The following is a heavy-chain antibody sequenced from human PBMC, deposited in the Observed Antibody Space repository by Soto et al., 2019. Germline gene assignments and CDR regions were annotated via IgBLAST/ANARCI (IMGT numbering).Heavy chain of an antibody. CDR2: IIPILGIA. D-gene: IGHD2-2*01. V-gene: IGHV1-69*02. Sequence: GASVKVSCKASGGTFSSYTISWVRQAPGQGLEWMGRIIPILGIANYAQKFQGRVTITADKSTSTAYMELSSLRSEDTAVYYCARGRCSSTSCPPSPYYYYYYMDVWGKGTTVTVSS. J-gene: IGHJ6*03. CDR1: GGTFSSYT. CDR3: ARGRCSSTSCPPSPYYYYYYMDV.